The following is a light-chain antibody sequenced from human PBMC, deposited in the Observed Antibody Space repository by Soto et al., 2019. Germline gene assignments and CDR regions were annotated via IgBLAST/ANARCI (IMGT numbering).Light chain of an antibody. CDR2: DAS. Sequence: TLSAKKKNKVTVTFRASQSISIWLAWYQQKPGKAPKRLILDASTLETGVPSRFSGSGSGTEFTLTIISLEADDIPTSSADQSILLC. CDR1: QSISIW. V-gene: IGKV1-5*01. J-gene: IGKJ2*04. CDR3: DQSILLC.